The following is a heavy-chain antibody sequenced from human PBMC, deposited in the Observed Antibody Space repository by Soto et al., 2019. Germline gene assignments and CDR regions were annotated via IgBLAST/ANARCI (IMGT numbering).Heavy chain of an antibody. CDR1: GESISSSSHY. V-gene: IGHV4-39*01. Sequence: SETLSLTCIVSGESISSSSHYWGWIRQPPGKGLEWIGSIYYSGRTYYNPSFKSRVTISIDTSKNQFSLKLSSVTATDTAVYYCARQRTTVVTQAYFDHWGQGALVTVSS. D-gene: IGHD2-21*02. CDR2: IYYSGRT. CDR3: ARQRTTVVTQAYFDH. J-gene: IGHJ4*02.